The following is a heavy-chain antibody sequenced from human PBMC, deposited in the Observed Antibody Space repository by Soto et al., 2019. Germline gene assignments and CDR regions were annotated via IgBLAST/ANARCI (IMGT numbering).Heavy chain of an antibody. J-gene: IGHJ4*02. D-gene: IGHD3-10*01. CDR1: GGTFSSYA. CDR2: IIPIFGTA. V-gene: IGHV1-69*06. CDR3: EATVRGFTPFNFDY. Sequence: QVQLVQSGAEVKKPGSSVKVSCKASGGTFSSYAISWVRQAPGQGLEWMGGIIPIFGTANYAQKFQGRVTITADKSTSTAYMELSSLRSEDTAVYYCEATVRGFTPFNFDYWCQGTLVTVSS.